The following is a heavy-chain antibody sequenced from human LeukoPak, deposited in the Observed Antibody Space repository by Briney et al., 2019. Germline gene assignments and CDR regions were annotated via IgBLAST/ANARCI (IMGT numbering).Heavy chain of an antibody. CDR1: GGTFSSYS. Sequence: SVKVSCKASGGTFSSYSISWVRQAPGQGLEWMGGIIPIFGTANYAQKFQGRVTITADESTSTAYMELSSLRSEDTAVYYCAREFHEYSSGNWFDPWGQGTLVTVSS. CDR2: IIPIFGTA. CDR3: AREFHEYSSGNWFDP. D-gene: IGHD6-25*01. J-gene: IGHJ5*02. V-gene: IGHV1-69*13.